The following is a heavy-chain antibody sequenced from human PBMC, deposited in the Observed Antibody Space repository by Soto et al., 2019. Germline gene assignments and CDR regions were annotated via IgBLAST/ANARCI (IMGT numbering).Heavy chain of an antibody. CDR3: ARGHYLTGFY. D-gene: IGHD3-9*01. Sequence: TLSLTCAVYGGSFSGYYWSWIRQPPGKGLEWIGEINHSGSTNYNPSLKSRVTISVDTSKNQFSLKLSSVTAADTAVYYCARGHYLTGFYWGQGTLVTVSS. CDR2: INHSGST. J-gene: IGHJ4*02. CDR1: GGSFSGYY. V-gene: IGHV4-34*01.